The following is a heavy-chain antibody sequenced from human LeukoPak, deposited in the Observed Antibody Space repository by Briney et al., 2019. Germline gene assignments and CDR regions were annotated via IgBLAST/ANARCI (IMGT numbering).Heavy chain of an antibody. J-gene: IGHJ4*02. Sequence: SETLFLTCTVSGGSISGYYWSWSRQPPGKGVEWIGYIYYSGSTNYNPSLKSRVTISVDTSKNQFSLKLSSVTAADTAVYYCAREPYCGGDCFLDSWGQGTLVTVSS. V-gene: IGHV4-59*01. D-gene: IGHD2-21*01. CDR2: IYYSGST. CDR3: AREPYCGGDCFLDS. CDR1: GGSISGYY.